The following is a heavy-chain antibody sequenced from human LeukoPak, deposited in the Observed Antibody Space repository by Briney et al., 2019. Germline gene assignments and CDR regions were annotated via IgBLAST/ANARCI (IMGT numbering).Heavy chain of an antibody. V-gene: IGHV4-61*08. CDR1: GFSVSGYGYY. CDR2: VSYSGTS. Sequence: SETLSLTCSASGFSVSGYGYYWTWIRQPPGKGLEWIGFVSYSGTSEYNPSLKSRVTISVDTSKNEFSLTLTSVTAADTAVYYCARDQSDRATNYGMDVWGQGTTVIVSS. J-gene: IGHJ6*02. CDR3: ARDQSDRATNYGMDV. D-gene: IGHD5-18*01.